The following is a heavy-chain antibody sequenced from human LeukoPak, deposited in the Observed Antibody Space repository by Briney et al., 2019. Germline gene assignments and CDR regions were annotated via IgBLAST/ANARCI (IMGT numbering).Heavy chain of an antibody. CDR3: ARDRHDILTGYPRPYYFDY. V-gene: IGHV1-69*13. Sequence: ASVKVSCKASGGTFSSYAISWVRQAPGQGLEWMGGIIPIFGTANYAQKFQDRVTITADESSSTAYMELSSLRSEDTAVYYCARDRHDILTGYPRPYYFDYWGQGTLVTVSS. CDR2: IIPIFGTA. CDR1: GGTFSSYA. J-gene: IGHJ4*02. D-gene: IGHD3-9*01.